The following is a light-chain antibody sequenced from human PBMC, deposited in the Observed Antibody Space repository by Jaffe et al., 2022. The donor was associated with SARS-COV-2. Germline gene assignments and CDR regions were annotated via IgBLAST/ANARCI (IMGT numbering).Light chain of an antibody. CDR3: SSYTSSGSFVV. CDR1: SSDVGVYDY. V-gene: IGLV2-14*03. CDR2: EVT. J-gene: IGLJ2*01. Sequence: QSALTQPASVSGSPGQSITISCTGTSSDVGVYDYVSWYQQHPGKAPKLMIYEVTNRPSGVSNRFSGSKSGNTASLTISGLQAEDEADYFCSSYTSSGSFVVFGGGTKLTVL.